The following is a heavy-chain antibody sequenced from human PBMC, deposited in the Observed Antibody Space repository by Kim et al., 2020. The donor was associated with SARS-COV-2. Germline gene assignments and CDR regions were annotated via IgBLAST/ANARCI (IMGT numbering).Heavy chain of an antibody. J-gene: IGHJ2*01. CDR1: GFSFTTAW. CDR3: ATVVELFYWYFDL. D-gene: IGHD1-7*01. Sequence: GGSLRLSCAASGFSFTTAWMSWVRQAPGKGLEWVARIKSNTLGGTTDYAAPVKGRFTISRDDSKNTLYLQMNSLKTEDTAVYYCATVVELFYWYFDLWG. V-gene: IGHV3-15*01. CDR2: IKSNTLGGTT.